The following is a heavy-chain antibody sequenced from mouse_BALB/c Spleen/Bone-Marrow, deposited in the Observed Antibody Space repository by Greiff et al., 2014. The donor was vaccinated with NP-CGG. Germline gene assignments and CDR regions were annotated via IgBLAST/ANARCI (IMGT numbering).Heavy chain of an antibody. CDR2: ISCYNGAT. CDR3: ARSCGSYGYDGGYYFDY. V-gene: IGHV1S34*01. J-gene: IGHJ2*01. CDR1: GYSFTGYY. Sequence: LVKTGASVKISCKASGYSFTGYYMHWVKQSHGKSLEWIGYISCYNGATSYNQKLKGKATFTVDTSSSTAYMQFNSLTSEVSAVYYGARSCGSYGYDGGYYFDYWGQGTTLTVSS. D-gene: IGHD2-2*01.